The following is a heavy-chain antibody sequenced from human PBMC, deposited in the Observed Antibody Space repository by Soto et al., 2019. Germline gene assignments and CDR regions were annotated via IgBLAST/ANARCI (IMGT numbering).Heavy chain of an antibody. Sequence: PGGSLRLSCAASGFTFSSYGMHLVRQAPGKGLECVYGISYDGTNKYYADSVKGRFTISRDSSKNILFLQMNNLRAEDSAIYYCARELPPDPWGHGTLVTVSS. CDR3: ARELPPDP. J-gene: IGHJ5*02. D-gene: IGHD2-15*01. V-gene: IGHV3-30*03. CDR1: GFTFSSYG. CDR2: ISYDGTNK.